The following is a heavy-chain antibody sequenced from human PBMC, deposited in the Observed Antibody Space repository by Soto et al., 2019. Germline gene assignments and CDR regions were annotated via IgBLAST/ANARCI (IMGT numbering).Heavy chain of an antibody. CDR2: MYYNGNI. CDR3: AIGGNWFDP. V-gene: IGHV4-59*01. CDR1: GGSISSYY. Sequence: PSETLSLTXNVSGGSISSYYWTWVRKSPEKGLEWIGYMYYNGNINYNPSLKSRVTISIDTSKNQFSLTLKSVTAADTAVYYCAIGGNWFDPWGQGVLVTVSS. D-gene: IGHD3-16*01. J-gene: IGHJ5*02.